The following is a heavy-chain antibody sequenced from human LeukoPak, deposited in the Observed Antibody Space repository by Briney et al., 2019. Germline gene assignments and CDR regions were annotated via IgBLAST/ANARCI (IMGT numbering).Heavy chain of an antibody. J-gene: IGHJ4*02. V-gene: IGHV4-59*01. Sequence: SETLSLTCTVSGGSISSYYWSWIRQPPGKGLEWIGYIYYTGSTDYNPSLKSRVAISVDTSKNQFSLKLSSVTAADTAVYYCARGSKAAPGTFDYWGQGTLVTVSS. CDR1: GGSISSYY. CDR2: IYYTGST. CDR3: ARGSKAAPGTFDY. D-gene: IGHD6-13*01.